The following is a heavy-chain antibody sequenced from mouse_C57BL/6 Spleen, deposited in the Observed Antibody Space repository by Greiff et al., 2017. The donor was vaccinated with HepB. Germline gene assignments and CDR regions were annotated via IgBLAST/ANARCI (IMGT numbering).Heavy chain of an antibody. CDR1: GFTFSSYA. CDR3: ARIYYDYDVFAY. D-gene: IGHD2-4*01. Sequence: EVMLVESGGGLVKPGGSLKLSCAASGFTFSSYAMSWVRQTPEKRLEWVATISDGGSYTYYPDNVKGRFTISRDNAKNNLYLQMSHLKSEDTAMYYCARIYYDYDVFAYWGQGTLVTVSA. CDR2: ISDGGSYT. V-gene: IGHV5-4*03. J-gene: IGHJ3*01.